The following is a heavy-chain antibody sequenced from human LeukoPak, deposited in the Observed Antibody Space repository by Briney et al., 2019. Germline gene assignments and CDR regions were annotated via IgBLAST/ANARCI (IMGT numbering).Heavy chain of an antibody. V-gene: IGHV3-21*01. CDR1: GFTFRKYN. J-gene: IGHJ4*02. CDR3: ARDRTVTTSH. CDR2: ISSGNSYI. D-gene: IGHD4-17*01. Sequence: GGSLRLSCAASGFTFRKYNMNWVRQAPGKGLEWVSAISSGNSYIYYADSVKGRFTISRDNAKNSLYLQMNSLRAEDTAVYYCARDRTVTTSHWGQGTLVTVSS.